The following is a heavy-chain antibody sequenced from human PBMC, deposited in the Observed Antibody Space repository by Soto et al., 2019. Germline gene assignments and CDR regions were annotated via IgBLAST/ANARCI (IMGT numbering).Heavy chain of an antibody. J-gene: IGHJ6*03. Sequence: PSETLSLTCTVSGGSISSGGYYWSWNRQDTGKGLEWIGNNNYSGSTYYNPSLKSRVTISVDTSKNQFSLKLSSVTAADTAVYYCARTRYGDYVYYYYYMDVWGKGTTVTVSS. CDR1: GGSISSGGYY. V-gene: IGHV4-31*03. CDR2: NNYSGST. CDR3: ARTRYGDYVYYYYYMDV. D-gene: IGHD4-17*01.